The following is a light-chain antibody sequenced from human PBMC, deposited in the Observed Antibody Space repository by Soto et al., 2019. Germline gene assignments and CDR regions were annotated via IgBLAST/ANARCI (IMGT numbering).Light chain of an antibody. Sequence: QSVLTQPPLVSGAPGQRVTISCTGRSSNIGAGYVVHWYHHLPGIAPKLLIYGNNNRPSGVPHRFSGSKSGASASLAIAGLQAEDEADYYCQSYDSSHVVFGGGTQLTVL. J-gene: IGLJ2*01. V-gene: IGLV1-40*01. CDR3: QSYDSSHVV. CDR1: SSNIGAGYV. CDR2: GNN.